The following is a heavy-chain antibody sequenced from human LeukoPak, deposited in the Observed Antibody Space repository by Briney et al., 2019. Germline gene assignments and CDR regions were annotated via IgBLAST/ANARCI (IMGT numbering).Heavy chain of an antibody. CDR1: GYTFTSYY. V-gene: IGHV1-46*03. J-gene: IGHJ4*02. CDR2: ISPSGGST. CDR3: ARDFGSGSYYPL. D-gene: IGHD1-26*01. Sequence: ASVKVSXKASGYTFTSYYMHWVRQAPGQGLEWMGIISPSGGSTSYAQKFQGRVTMTRDTSTSTVYMELSSLRSEDTAVYYCARDFGSGSYYPLWGQGTLVTVSS.